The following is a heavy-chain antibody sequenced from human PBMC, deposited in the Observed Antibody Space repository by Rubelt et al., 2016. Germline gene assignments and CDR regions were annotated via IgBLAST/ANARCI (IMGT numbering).Heavy chain of an antibody. J-gene: IGHJ6*02. D-gene: IGHD1-7*01. CDR3: ARERELQDYYYGMDY. CDR1: GFTFSSYA. CDR2: ISGSGGST. V-gene: IGHV3-23*01. Sequence: EVQLLESGGGLVQPGGSLRLSCAASGFTFSSYAMSWVRQAPGKGLEWVSAISGSGGSTYYADSVKCPFTLPSDIAKHTLYLHMNSLRAEDTPVHNCARERELQDYYYGMDYWGQETTVTVSS.